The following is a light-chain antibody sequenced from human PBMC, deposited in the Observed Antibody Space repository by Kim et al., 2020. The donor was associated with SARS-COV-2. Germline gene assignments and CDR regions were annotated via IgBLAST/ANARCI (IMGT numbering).Light chain of an antibody. J-gene: IGKJ2*01. Sequence: DIQMTQSPSTLSAFVGDRVTITCRASQSISSWLAWYQQKPGKAPKLLIYKASSLESGVPSRFSGSGSGTEFTLTISSLQPDDFATYYCQQYNGYPYTFGQGTKLEI. CDR1: QSISSW. CDR3: QQYNGYPYT. CDR2: KAS. V-gene: IGKV1-5*03.